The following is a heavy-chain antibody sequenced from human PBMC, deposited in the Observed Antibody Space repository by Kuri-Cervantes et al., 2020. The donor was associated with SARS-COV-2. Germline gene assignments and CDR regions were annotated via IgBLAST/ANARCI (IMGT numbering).Heavy chain of an antibody. J-gene: IGHJ4*02. CDR3: ATTSGYCSGGSCHGNY. V-gene: IGHV1-3*01. Sequence: ASVKDSCNAAGYTSTSYSMNRVRQAPGQRLEWRVWINAGNGNTKYSHKFQGRVTITSDTSARTSYMVLSSLGSEETAVYYCATTSGYCSGGSCHGNYWGQGTLVTVSS. CDR2: INAGNGNT. CDR1: GYTSTSYS. D-gene: IGHD2-15*01.